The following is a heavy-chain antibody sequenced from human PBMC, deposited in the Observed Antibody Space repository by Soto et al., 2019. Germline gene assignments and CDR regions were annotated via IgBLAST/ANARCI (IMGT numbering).Heavy chain of an antibody. D-gene: IGHD1-1*01. CDR3: ARVERGTATTVVDAFDI. CDR2: MSHSGGT. J-gene: IGHJ3*02. Sequence: QVQLQQWGAGLLKPSETLSLTCAVYGGFVSSGSYYWSWIRQPPGKGLEWIGEMSHSGGTHFNPCLKSRVTISGDTSKNQFSLKMSSVTAADTALYYCARVERGTATTVVDAFDIWGPGTMVTVSS. CDR1: GGFVSSGSYY. V-gene: IGHV4-34*01.